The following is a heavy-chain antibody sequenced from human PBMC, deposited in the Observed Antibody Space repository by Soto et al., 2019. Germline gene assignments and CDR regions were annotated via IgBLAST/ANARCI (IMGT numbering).Heavy chain of an antibody. D-gene: IGHD3-10*01. Sequence: ASVKVSCKASGYTFTSYGVTWVRKAPGQGLEWMGGISSYNGNTNYAQNLQGRVTMTTDTSTSTAYMELRSLRSDDTAVYFCAKAVADYXGSGSRAPNYYYYGMDVWGQGTTVTVSS. CDR2: ISSYNGNT. J-gene: IGHJ6*02. CDR1: GYTFTSYG. V-gene: IGHV1-18*01. CDR3: AKAVADYXGSGSRAPNYYYYGMDV.